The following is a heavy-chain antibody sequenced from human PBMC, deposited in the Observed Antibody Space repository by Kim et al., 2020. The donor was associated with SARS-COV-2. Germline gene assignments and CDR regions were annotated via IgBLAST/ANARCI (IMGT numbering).Heavy chain of an antibody. D-gene: IGHD6-13*01. J-gene: IGHJ5*02. Sequence: SETLSLTCTVSGGSISSYYWSWIRQPPGKGLEWIGYIYNSGRTNYIPSLKSRVTTSVDTSKNQFSLKLSSVTAADTAVYYCASDEYRSSWYSMRFDPWG. CDR2: IYNSGRT. CDR3: ASDEYRSSWYSMRFDP. V-gene: IGHV4-59*01. CDR1: GGSISSYY.